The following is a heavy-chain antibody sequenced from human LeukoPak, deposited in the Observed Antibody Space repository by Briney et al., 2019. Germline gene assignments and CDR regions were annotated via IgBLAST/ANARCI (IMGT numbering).Heavy chain of an antibody. D-gene: IGHD2-8*01. CDR2: IIPILGIA. CDR1: GGTFSSYA. V-gene: IGHV1-69*04. CDR3: ARVSTWSIDY. Sequence: GASVKVSCKASGGTFSSYAISWVRQAPGQGLEWMGRIIPILGIANYAQKFQGRVTITVDKSTSTAYMELSSLRSEDTAVYYCARVSTWSIDYWGQGTLVTVSS. J-gene: IGHJ4*02.